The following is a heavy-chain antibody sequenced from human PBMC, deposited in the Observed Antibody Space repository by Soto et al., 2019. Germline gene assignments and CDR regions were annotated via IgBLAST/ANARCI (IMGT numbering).Heavy chain of an antibody. Sequence: QLQLQESGPGLVKPSETLSLTCTVSGGSINNSSYYWAWIRQPPGKGLEWIGSIYYSGTTHYNPSLESLVLISVDTSKNHCSLKLSSVTAADTTMYYCARALRYSSGWYWFDPWGQGTLVTVSS. J-gene: IGHJ5*02. CDR3: ARALRYSSGWYWFDP. CDR2: IYYSGTT. CDR1: GGSINNSSYY. D-gene: IGHD6-19*01. V-gene: IGHV4-39*02.